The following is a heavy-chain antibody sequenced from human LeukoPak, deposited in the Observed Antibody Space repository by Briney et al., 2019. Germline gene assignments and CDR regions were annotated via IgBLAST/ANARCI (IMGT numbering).Heavy chain of an antibody. CDR1: GDTFTRYF. Sequence: ASVKVSCKASGDTFTRYFMHWVRQAPGQGLEWLGIINPGGGSTTYAQQFQGRVTMTRDTSTSTFYMELSSLRSEDTAVYFCARAPPTVDVFNPWGQGTLVTVSS. V-gene: IGHV1-46*01. J-gene: IGHJ5*02. CDR2: INPGGGST. CDR3: ARAPPTVDVFNP. D-gene: IGHD4-23*01.